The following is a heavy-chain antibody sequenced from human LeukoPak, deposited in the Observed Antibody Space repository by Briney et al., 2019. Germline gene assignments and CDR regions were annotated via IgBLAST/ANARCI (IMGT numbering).Heavy chain of an antibody. Sequence: PSETLSLTCAVYGGSFSGYYWSWIRQPPGKGLEWIGEINHSGSTNYNPSLKSRVTISVDTSKNQFSLKLSSVTAADTAVYYCARYDLSGFGELSQNDAFDIWGQGTMVTVSS. CDR2: INHSGST. V-gene: IGHV4-34*01. CDR1: GGSFSGYY. D-gene: IGHD3-10*01. CDR3: ARYDLSGFGELSQNDAFDI. J-gene: IGHJ3*02.